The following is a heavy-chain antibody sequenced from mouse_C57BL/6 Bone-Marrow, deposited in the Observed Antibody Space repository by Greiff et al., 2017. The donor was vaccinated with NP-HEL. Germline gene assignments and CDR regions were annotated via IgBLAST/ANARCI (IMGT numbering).Heavy chain of an antibody. CDR3: ARSTIVTTYFDY. CDR1: GYAFTNYL. CDR2: INPGSGGT. J-gene: IGHJ2*01. Sequence: VQLQQSGAELVRPGTSVKVSCKASGYAFTNYLIEWVKQRPGQGLEWIGVINPGSGGTNYNEKFKGKATLTADKSSSTAYMQLSSLTSEDSAVYFCARSTIVTTYFDYWGQGTTLTVSS. V-gene: IGHV1-54*01. D-gene: IGHD2-5*01.